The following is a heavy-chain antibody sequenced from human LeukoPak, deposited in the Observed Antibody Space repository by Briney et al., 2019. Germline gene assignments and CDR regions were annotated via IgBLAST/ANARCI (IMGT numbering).Heavy chain of an antibody. D-gene: IGHD3-10*01. Sequence: GGSLRLSCAASGFTVSSNYMSWVRQAPGKGLEWVSVIYSGGSTYYADSVKGRFTISRDNSKNTLYLQMNSLRAEDTAVYYCARGQITMVRGVYYYYGMDVWGQGTTVTDSS. CDR2: IYSGGST. J-gene: IGHJ6*02. CDR1: GFTVSSNY. V-gene: IGHV3-66*01. CDR3: ARGQITMVRGVYYYYGMDV.